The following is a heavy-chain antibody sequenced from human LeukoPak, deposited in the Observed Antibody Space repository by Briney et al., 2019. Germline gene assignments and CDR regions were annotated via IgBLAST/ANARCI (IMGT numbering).Heavy chain of an antibody. V-gene: IGHV5-51*01. CDR3: ARRVVNSRSWYFNL. D-gene: IGHD4-23*01. CDR1: GSSFTRYW. Sequence: GEPLNSPCKGPGSSFTRYWSGWVRQLPGKGLEWMGIIYTGDADTRYSPSFQGQATISAAKSISTAYLQWSSLKAAGTAMYYCARRVVNSRSWYFNLWGRSTLVTVST. J-gene: IGHJ2*01. CDR2: IYTGDADT.